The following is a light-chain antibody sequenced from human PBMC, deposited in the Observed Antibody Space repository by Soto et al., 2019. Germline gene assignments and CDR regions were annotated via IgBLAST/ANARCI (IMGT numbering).Light chain of an antibody. CDR2: QAS. CDR3: QPYSSYSRYS. V-gene: IGKV1-5*03. J-gene: IGKJ2*03. CDR1: QSIGSW. Sequence: DIQMTQSPSTLSASVGDRVTITCRASQSIGSWLAWYQQKPGKAPKLLIYQASSLESGVPSRFSGSGSWTVFTITISSLQPDDFATYYCQPYSSYSRYSFGQGTKLEIK.